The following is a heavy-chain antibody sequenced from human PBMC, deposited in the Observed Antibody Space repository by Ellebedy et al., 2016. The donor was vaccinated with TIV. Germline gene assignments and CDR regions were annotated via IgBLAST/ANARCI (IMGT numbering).Heavy chain of an antibody. CDR1: GYTFTSYY. Sequence: AASVKVSCKASGYTFTSYYMHWVRQAPGQGLEWMGWINPNSGGTNYAQKFQGRVTMTRDTSISTAYMELSRLRSDDTAVYYCARGRPPHLLIEDYWGQGTLVTVSS. CDR3: ARGRPPHLLIEDY. D-gene: IGHD2-15*01. V-gene: IGHV1-2*02. J-gene: IGHJ4*02. CDR2: INPNSGGT.